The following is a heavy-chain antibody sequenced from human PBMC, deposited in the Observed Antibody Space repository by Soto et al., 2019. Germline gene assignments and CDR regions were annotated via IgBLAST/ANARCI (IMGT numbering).Heavy chain of an antibody. D-gene: IGHD3-3*01. CDR1: GGSISSSSYY. CDR3: ARRPITLRFLEWSNWFAP. CDR2: IYYSGST. J-gene: IGHJ5*02. V-gene: IGHV4-39*01. Sequence: PSETLSLTCTVSGGSISSSSYYWGWIRQPPGKGLEWIGSIYYSGSTYYNPSLKSRVTISVDTSKNQFSLKLSSVTAADTAVYYCARRPITLRFLEWSNWFAPWGQGTLVTVSS.